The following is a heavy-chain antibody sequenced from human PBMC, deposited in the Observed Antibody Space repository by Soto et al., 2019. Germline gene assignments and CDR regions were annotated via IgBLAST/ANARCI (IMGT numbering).Heavy chain of an antibody. D-gene: IGHD6-13*01. J-gene: IGHJ1*01. Sequence: GGSLRLSCAASGFTFDDYAMQWVRQVPGKGREWGSGINWNSGSIGYGDSVKGRFAISRDNAKNSLHLQMNSLSAEDTAFYYCVKDESINWYSGHFRHWGQGTLVTVSS. CDR3: VKDESINWYSGHFRH. CDR1: GFTFDDYA. CDR2: INWNSGSI. V-gene: IGHV3-9*01.